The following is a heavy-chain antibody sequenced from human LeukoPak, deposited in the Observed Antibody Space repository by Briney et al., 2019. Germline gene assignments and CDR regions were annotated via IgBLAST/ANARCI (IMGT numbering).Heavy chain of an antibody. CDR2: MNPASGNT. V-gene: IGHV1-8*01. Sequence: ASVKFSCKASGYTFTSYDINWVRQATGQGLEWMGYMNPASGNTGYAQKFQGRVTMTTDTSISTAYMELSSLRSEDTAVYYCARVPREIASIWGQGTMVTVSS. CDR1: GYTFTSYD. D-gene: IGHD3-16*02. J-gene: IGHJ3*02. CDR3: ARVPREIASI.